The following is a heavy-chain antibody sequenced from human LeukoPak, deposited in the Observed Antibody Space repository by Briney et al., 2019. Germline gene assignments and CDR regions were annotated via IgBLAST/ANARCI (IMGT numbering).Heavy chain of an antibody. CDR1: GFTFSSYS. D-gene: IGHD5-12*01. CDR3: ARGRGGCEYAFDI. Sequence: GGSLRLSCAASGFTFSSYSMNWVRQAPGKGLEWVSSISSSSSYIYYADSVKGRFTISRDNAKNSLYLQMNSLRAEDTAVYYCARGRGGCEYAFDIWGQGTMVTVSS. J-gene: IGHJ3*02. V-gene: IGHV3-21*01. CDR2: ISSSSSYI.